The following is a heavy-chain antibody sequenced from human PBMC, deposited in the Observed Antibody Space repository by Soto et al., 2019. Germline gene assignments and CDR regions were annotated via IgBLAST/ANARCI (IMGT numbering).Heavy chain of an antibody. CDR2: INPNTGDT. CDR3: ARGPDVVVVVPATFDY. V-gene: IGHV1-2*04. D-gene: IGHD2-15*01. Sequence: QVQLVQSGAEVKKPGASVKVSCKASGYTFTGYYMHWVRQAPGQGLEWMGWINPNTGDTKYAQKFQGWVPMTRDTSISTAYMEVSRVTDDDTAVYYCARGPDVVVVVPATFDYWGQGTLVTVSS. J-gene: IGHJ4*02. CDR1: GYTFTGYY.